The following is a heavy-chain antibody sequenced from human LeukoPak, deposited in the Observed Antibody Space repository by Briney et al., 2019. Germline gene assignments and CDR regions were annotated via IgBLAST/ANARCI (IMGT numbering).Heavy chain of an antibody. V-gene: IGHV3-30*02. CDR2: MRTGESDT. D-gene: IGHD1-1*01. CDR3: AKDWSPNWSNGFDH. CDR1: GFTFSAFG. J-gene: IGHJ5*02. Sequence: PGGSLRLSCAASGFTFSAFGMHWVRQVPGKGLEWLAFMRTGESDTYYTDSLKGRIIISRDNSKNTLYLQMNSLRGDDTGIYYCAKDWSPNWSNGFDHWGQGTLVTVSS.